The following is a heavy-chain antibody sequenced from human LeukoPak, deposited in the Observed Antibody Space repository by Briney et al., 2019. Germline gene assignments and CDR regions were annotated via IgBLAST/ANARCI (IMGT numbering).Heavy chain of an antibody. CDR3: ARAIDYYGSGSYINWFDP. CDR1: GFTFDDYG. D-gene: IGHD3-10*01. J-gene: IGHJ5*02. Sequence: GGSLRLSCAASGFTFDDYGMSWVRQAPGKGLEWVSGINWNGGSTGYADSVKGRFTISRDNAKNSLYLQMNSLRAEDTALYYCARAIDYYGSGSYINWFDPWGQGTLVTVSS. CDR2: INWNGGST. V-gene: IGHV3-20*04.